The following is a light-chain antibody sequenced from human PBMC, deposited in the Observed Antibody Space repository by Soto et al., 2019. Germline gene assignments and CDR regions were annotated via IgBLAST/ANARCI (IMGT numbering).Light chain of an antibody. J-gene: IGKJ1*01. V-gene: IGKV1-5*01. CDR3: QQYNAN. Sequence: DIQMTQSPSTLSASVGDRVTITCRASQSISSWLAWYQSKPVKAPKLLIYDASTLKSGVPSRFSGSGSGTEFTLTISSLQPDDFATYYCQQYNANFGQGTKVEIK. CDR1: QSISSW. CDR2: DAS.